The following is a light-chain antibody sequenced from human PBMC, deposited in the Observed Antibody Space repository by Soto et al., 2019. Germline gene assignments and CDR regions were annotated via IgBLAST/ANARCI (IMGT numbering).Light chain of an antibody. CDR1: QSVSTNY. CDR3: QQYGSSPNT. V-gene: IGKV3-20*01. J-gene: IGKJ2*01. Sequence: EIVLTQSPGTLSLSPGERATLSCRASQSVSTNYLAWYQQKPGQAPRLLIFGASTRATGIPDRFSGSGSGTDFTLTFSRLEPEDFAVYYCQQYGSSPNTFGQGTKVDIK. CDR2: GAS.